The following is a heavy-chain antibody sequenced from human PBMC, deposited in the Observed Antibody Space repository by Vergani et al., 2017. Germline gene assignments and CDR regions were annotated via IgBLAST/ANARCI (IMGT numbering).Heavy chain of an antibody. CDR1: GGSISSGGYY. CDR2: IYYSGST. J-gene: IGHJ6*03. V-gene: IGHV4-31*03. CDR3: PRENHSSSFKYYYYYYMDV. D-gene: IGHD6-6*01. Sequence: QVQLQESGPGLVKPSQTLSLTCTFPGGSISSGGYYGSWIRQHPGKGLEWIGYIYYSGSTNYNPSLKSRVTLSVDTSKNQFSLKLSSVTAADTAVYYCPRENHSSSFKYYYYYYMDVWGKGP.